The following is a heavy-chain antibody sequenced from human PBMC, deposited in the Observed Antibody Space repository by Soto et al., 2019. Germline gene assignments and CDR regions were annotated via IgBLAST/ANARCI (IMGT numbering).Heavy chain of an antibody. CDR2: ISYDGSNK. CDR1: GFTFSSYA. Sequence: GGSLRLSCAASGFTFSSYAMHWVRQAPGKGLEWVAVISYDGSNKYYADSVKGRFTISRDNSKNTLYLQMNSLRAEDTAVYYCAQKVTYYYDKGAFDIWGQGTMVTVSS. V-gene: IGHV3-30*04. CDR3: AQKVTYYYDKGAFDI. J-gene: IGHJ3*02. D-gene: IGHD3-22*01.